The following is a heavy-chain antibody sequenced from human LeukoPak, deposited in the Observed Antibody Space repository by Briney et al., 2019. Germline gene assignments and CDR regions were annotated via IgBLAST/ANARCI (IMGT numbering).Heavy chain of an antibody. J-gene: IGHJ5*02. CDR3: ARDGGYSGYDFPLGPYNWFDP. Sequence: GGSLRLSCAASGFTFSSYSMNWVRQAPGKGLEWVSSISSSSSYIYCADSVKGRFTISRDNAKNSLYLQMNSLRAEDTAVYYCARDGGYSGYDFPLGPYNWFDPWGQGTLVTVSS. V-gene: IGHV3-21*01. CDR1: GFTFSSYS. D-gene: IGHD5-12*01. CDR2: ISSSSSYI.